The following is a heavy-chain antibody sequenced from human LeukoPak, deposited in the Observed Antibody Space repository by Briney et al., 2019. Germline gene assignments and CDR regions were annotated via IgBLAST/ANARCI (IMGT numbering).Heavy chain of an antibody. V-gene: IGHV4-59*08. CDR2: IYYSGST. D-gene: IGHD2-8*01. J-gene: IGHJ4*02. CDR3: ARHVRGRYFFDY. CDR1: GASISGYY. Sequence: PSETLSLTCSVSGASISGYYWSWVRQPPGKGLEWIGYIYYSGSTNYNPSLKSRVTISVDTSKNQFSLKLSSVTAADTAVYYCARHVRGRYFFDYWGQGTLVTVSS.